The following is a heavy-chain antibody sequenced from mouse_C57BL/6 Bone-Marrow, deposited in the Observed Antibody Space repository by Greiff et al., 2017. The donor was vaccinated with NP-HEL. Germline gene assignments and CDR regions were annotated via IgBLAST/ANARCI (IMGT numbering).Heavy chain of an antibody. D-gene: IGHD1-1*01. J-gene: IGHJ3*01. CDR2: INSDGGST. Sequence: DVHLVESGGGLVQPGESLKLSCESNEYEFPSHDMSWVRKTPEKRLELVAAINSDGGSTYYPDTMERRFIISRDNTKKTLYLQMSSLRSEDTALYYCARQDYYGSSYGDWFAYWGQGTLVTVSA. CDR3: ARQDYYGSSYGDWFAY. V-gene: IGHV5-2*01. CDR1: EYEFPSHD.